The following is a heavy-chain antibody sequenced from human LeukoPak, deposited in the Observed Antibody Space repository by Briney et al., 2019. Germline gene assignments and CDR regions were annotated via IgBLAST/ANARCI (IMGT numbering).Heavy chain of an antibody. CDR3: AKGYSSSWYWYFDL. Sequence: GGSLRLSCAASGFTFSSYAMHWVRQPPGKGLEYVSAIYFSGGTTYYANSVKGRFTISRDNSNNMLYLQMGSLRAEDMAVYYCAKGYSSSWYWYFDLWGRGTLVTVSS. CDR2: IYFSGGTT. J-gene: IGHJ2*01. D-gene: IGHD6-13*01. CDR1: GFTFSSYA. V-gene: IGHV3-64*01.